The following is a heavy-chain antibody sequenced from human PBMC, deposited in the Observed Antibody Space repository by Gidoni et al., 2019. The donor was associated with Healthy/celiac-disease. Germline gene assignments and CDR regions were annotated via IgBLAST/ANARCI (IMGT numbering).Heavy chain of an antibody. D-gene: IGHD3-10*01. V-gene: IGHV3-30-3*01. CDR3: AREYGGMDV. CDR2: ISYDGSNK. Sequence: QVQLVESGGGVVQPGRYLRPSCAASGFTFSSYAMHWVRQAPGKGLAWVAVISYDGSNKYYADSVKGRFTISRDNSKNTLYLQMNSLRAEDTAVYYCAREYGGMDVWGQGTTVTVSS. CDR1: GFTFSSYA. J-gene: IGHJ6*02.